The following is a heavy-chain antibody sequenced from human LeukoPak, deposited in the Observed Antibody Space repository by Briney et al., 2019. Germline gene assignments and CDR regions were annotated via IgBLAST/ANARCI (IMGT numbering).Heavy chain of an antibody. CDR2: ISYDGSNK. CDR1: GFTFSSFG. J-gene: IGHJ6*02. CDR3: GRLMGGYDSYFYGMDV. D-gene: IGHD5-12*01. Sequence: GGSLRLSCAASGFTFSSFGMHWVRQAPGKGLEWVAVISYDGSNKYYADSVKGRFTMSRDNSQNTLYLQMNSLRLEDTAVYYCGRLMGGYDSYFYGMDVWGQGTTVTVSS. V-gene: IGHV3-30*03.